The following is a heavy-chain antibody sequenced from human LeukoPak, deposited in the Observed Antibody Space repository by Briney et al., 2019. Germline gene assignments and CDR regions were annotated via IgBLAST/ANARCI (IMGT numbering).Heavy chain of an antibody. D-gene: IGHD3-10*01. CDR1: EFTFSSYT. J-gene: IGHJ4*02. CDR2: ISGSGGAT. Sequence: GSLRLSCAASEFTFSSYTMNWVRQAPGKGLEWVSVISGSGGATYYADSVKGRFTISRDNSKNTLYLQMNSLRAEDTAVYYCAKDRRYFGSGLDSWGQGTLVTVS. CDR3: AKDRRYFGSGLDS. V-gene: IGHV3-23*01.